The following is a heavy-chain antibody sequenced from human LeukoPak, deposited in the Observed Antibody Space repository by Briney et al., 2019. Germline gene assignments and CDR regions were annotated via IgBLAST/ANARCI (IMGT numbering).Heavy chain of an antibody. CDR2: ISEDGSIT. V-gene: IGHV3-74*03. J-gene: IGHJ4*02. CDR1: GFTFSRDW. D-gene: IGHD5/OR15-5a*01. Sequence: PGGALRLSCAASGFTFSRDWTHWVRQAPGTGLVWVSRISEDGSITTYADFVQGRFTISRDNAKSRVFLQMNSLRVEDTAVYFCVRRYYEYNVYGRHCDFWGQGILVTVSS. CDR3: VRRYYEYNVYGRHCDF.